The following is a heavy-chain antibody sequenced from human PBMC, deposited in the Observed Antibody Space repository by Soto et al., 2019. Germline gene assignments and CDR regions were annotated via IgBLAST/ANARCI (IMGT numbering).Heavy chain of an antibody. CDR3: AKDGFSWGAVVVVAATADAFDI. V-gene: IGHV3-33*06. CDR2: IWYDGSNT. Sequence: QSGGSLRLSCVASGFFLRDFGMHWVRQAPGKGLEWVSVIWYDGSNTYQGESVKGRFTMSRDISKNTLYLQMDSLRPEDTAVYYYAKDGFSWGAVVVVAATADAFDIWGQGTMVTVSS. J-gene: IGHJ3*02. CDR1: GFFLRDFG. D-gene: IGHD2-15*01.